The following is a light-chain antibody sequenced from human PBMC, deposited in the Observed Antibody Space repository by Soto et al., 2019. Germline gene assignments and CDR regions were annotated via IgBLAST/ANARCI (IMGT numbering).Light chain of an antibody. Sequence: QSVLTQPASVSGSPGQSITISCTGTSSDVGGYNFVSWYQQHPGKAPKLMIYEVSNRPSGVSNRFSASKSGNTASLTISGLQAEDEADYYCSSYTITTPPLVFGGGTKLTVL. J-gene: IGLJ3*02. CDR1: SSDVGGYNF. CDR3: SSYTITTPPLV. CDR2: EVS. V-gene: IGLV2-14*01.